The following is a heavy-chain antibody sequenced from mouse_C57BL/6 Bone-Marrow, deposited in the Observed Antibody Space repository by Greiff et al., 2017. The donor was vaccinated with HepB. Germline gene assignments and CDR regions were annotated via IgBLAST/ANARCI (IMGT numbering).Heavy chain of an antibody. CDR1: GFTFSDYG. Sequence: DVKLVESGGGLVKPGGSLKLSCAASGFTFSDYGMHWVRQAPEKGLEWVAYISSGSSTIYYADTVKGRVTISRDNAKNTLFLQMTSLRSEDTALYYCARGRYGSSYWYFDVWGTGTTVTVSS. V-gene: IGHV5-17*01. CDR3: ARGRYGSSYWYFDV. CDR2: ISSGSSTI. D-gene: IGHD1-1*01. J-gene: IGHJ1*03.